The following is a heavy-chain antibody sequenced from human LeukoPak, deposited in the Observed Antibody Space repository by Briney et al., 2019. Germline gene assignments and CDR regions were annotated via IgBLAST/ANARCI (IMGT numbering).Heavy chain of an antibody. CDR1: GITFRIYA. V-gene: IGHV3-23*01. D-gene: IGHD3-22*01. CDR2: ISGSGSMT. CDR3: AKTGDYFDSTDYHRPDAFDI. J-gene: IGHJ3*02. Sequence: GGSLRLSCAGSGITFRIYAMTWVRQAPGKGLEWVSAISGSGSMTYYADSVKGRFTISRDKSNNTLYLQMNSLRAEDTALYYCAKTGDYFDSTDYHRPDAFDIWGQGTMVTVSS.